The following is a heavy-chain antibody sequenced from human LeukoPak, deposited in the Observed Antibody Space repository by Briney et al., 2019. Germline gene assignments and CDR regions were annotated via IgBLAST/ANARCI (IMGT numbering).Heavy chain of an antibody. J-gene: IGHJ4*02. D-gene: IGHD2-2*01. CDR1: GYTLTELS. CDR3: ATDRNVLTRAFDY. Sequence: ASVNVSCKVSGYTLTELSMHWVRQAPGKGLEWMGGFDPEDGETINAQKFQGRVTMTEDTSTDTAYMELSSLRSEDTAVYYCATDRNVLTRAFDYWGQGTLVTVSS. CDR2: FDPEDGET. V-gene: IGHV1-24*01.